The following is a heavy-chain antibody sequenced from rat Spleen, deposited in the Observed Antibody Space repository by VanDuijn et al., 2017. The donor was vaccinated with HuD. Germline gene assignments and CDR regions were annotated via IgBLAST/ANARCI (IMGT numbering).Heavy chain of an antibody. CDR3: ARHNSGYGVMDA. CDR1: GFTFNNYW. Sequence: EVQLVESGGGLVQPGRSLKLSCVASGFTFNNYWMTWIRQAPGKGLEWVASITNTRGNIYYPDSVKGRFTISRDNAKSTLYLQMDSLRSEDTATYYCARHNSGYGVMDAWGQGASVTVSS. V-gene: IGHV5-31*01. J-gene: IGHJ4*01. D-gene: IGHD4-3*01. CDR2: ITNTRGNI.